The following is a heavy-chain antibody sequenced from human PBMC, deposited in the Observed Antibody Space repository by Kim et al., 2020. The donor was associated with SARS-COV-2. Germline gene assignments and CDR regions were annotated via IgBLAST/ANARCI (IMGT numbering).Heavy chain of an antibody. CDR1: GFTFSSYW. Sequence: GGSLRLSCAASGFTFSSYWMSWVRQAPGKGLEWVANIKQDGSEKYYVDSVKGRFTISRDNAKNSLYLQMNSLRAEDTAVYYCARGGDDVLLWFGELYFNWFDPWGQGTLVTVSS. D-gene: IGHD3-10*01. CDR3: ARGGDDVLLWFGELYFNWFDP. V-gene: IGHV3-7*01. J-gene: IGHJ5*02. CDR2: IKQDGSEK.